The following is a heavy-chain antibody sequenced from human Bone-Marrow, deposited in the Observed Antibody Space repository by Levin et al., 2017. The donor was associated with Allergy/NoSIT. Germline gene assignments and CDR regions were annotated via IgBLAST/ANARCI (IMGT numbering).Heavy chain of an antibody. CDR2: IKRVIDGGTT. Sequence: GESLKISCAASGFIFNSAWMNWVRQAPGKGLEWVGRIKRVIDGGTTDYAAPVKGRFTISRDDSTNILFLQMDSLKPEDTAVYYCTPIMVATEGYWGQGTRVTVSS. V-gene: IGHV3-15*05. CDR1: GFIFNSAW. CDR3: TPIMVATEGY. J-gene: IGHJ4*02. D-gene: IGHD5-12*01.